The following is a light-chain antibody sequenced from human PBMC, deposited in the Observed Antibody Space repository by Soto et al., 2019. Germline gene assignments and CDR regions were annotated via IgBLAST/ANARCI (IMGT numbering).Light chain of an antibody. CDR3: QSYDSSVSKVV. Sequence: QSVLTQPPSVSGAPGQGVTISCTGSSSNIGAGYDVHWYQQLPGTAPKLLISGNNNRPSGVPDRFSGSKSGTSASLAITGLQAEDEADYYCQSYDSSVSKVVFGGGTKVTVL. CDR1: SSNIGAGYD. CDR2: GNN. V-gene: IGLV1-40*01. J-gene: IGLJ2*01.